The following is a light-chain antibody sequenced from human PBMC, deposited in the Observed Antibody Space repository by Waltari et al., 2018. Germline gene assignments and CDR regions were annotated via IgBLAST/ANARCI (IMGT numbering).Light chain of an antibody. J-gene: IGKJ1*01. Sequence: EIVLTQSPGTLPLSPGDRATLPCRASQGVSRTLAGYQQKPGQAPRLLIHDASSRATGIPDRFSGSGSGTDFSLTISRLEPEDFAVYYCQKYGTLPATFGQGTKVEIK. V-gene: IGKV3-20*01. CDR2: DAS. CDR1: QGVSRT. CDR3: QKYGTLPAT.